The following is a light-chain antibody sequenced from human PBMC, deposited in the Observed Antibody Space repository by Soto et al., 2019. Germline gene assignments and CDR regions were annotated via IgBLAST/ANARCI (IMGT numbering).Light chain of an antibody. CDR2: DVS. Sequence: QSVLTQPASVSGSPGQSITISCTGTSSDVGGYNYVSWYQQHPGKAPKLMIYDVSNRPSGVSNRFSGSKSGNTASLTISGLQAEDEADYYCSSYTGSSTPHVSGTGTQVTVL. CDR3: SSYTGSSTPHV. CDR1: SSDVGGYNY. V-gene: IGLV2-14*01. J-gene: IGLJ1*01.